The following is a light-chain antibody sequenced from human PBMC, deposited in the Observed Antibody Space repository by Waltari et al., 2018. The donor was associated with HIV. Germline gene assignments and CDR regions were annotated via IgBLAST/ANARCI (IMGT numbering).Light chain of an antibody. CDR2: RAS. Sequence: DIQMTQSPLFLSASVGDRVTITCRASQGIETFLNWYQQKPGGAPTLLVYRASTLQSGVPPRFTGSGSLTEFTLTINDLQPGDFATYYCQQGYDRPYTFGPGTKVDIK. V-gene: IGKV1-39*01. CDR1: QGIETF. J-gene: IGKJ2*01. CDR3: QQGYDRPYT.